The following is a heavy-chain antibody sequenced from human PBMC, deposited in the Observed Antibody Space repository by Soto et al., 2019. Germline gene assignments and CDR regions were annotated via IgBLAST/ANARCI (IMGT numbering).Heavy chain of an antibody. V-gene: IGHV3-23*01. CDR2: ISGSGGST. CDR1: GFTFSSYA. Sequence: GGSLRLSCAASGFTFSSYAMSWVRQAPGKGLEWVSAISGSGGSTYYADSVKGRFTISRDNSKNTLYLQMNSLRAEDTAVYYCEKVGGLAAAFVTSEIDYWGQGTLVTVSS. D-gene: IGHD6-13*01. CDR3: EKVGGLAAAFVTSEIDY. J-gene: IGHJ4*02.